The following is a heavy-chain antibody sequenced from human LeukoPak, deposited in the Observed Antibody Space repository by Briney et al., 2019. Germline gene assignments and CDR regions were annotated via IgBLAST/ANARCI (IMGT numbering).Heavy chain of an antibody. CDR1: GFTLSTYT. CDR3: AREYSSSSGRAFDI. V-gene: IGHV3-48*02. Sequence: GGSLRLSCAASGFTLSTYTMNWVRQAPGKGLQWFSYISSSSSTIYYADSVKGRFTISRDNAKNSLYLQMNSLRDKDTAVYYCAREYSSSSGRAFDIWGQGTMVTVSS. J-gene: IGHJ3*02. D-gene: IGHD6-6*01. CDR2: ISSSSSTI.